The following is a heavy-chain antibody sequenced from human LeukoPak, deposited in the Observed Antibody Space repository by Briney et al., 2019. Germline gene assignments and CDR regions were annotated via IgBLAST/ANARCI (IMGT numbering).Heavy chain of an antibody. D-gene: IGHD3-22*01. CDR2: INPSGGST. CDR1: GYTFTSYY. V-gene: IGHV1-46*01. Sequence: ASVKASCKASGYTFTSYYMHWVRQAPGQGLEWMGIINPSGGSTSYAQKFQGRVTMTRDTSTSTVYMELSSLRSEDTAVYYCASLSQHYYDSSGYYFDAFDIWGQGTMVTVSS. J-gene: IGHJ3*02. CDR3: ASLSQHYYDSSGYYFDAFDI.